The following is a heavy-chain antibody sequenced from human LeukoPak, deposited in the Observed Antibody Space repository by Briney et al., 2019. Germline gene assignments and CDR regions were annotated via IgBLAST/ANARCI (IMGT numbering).Heavy chain of an antibody. CDR3: ASLGDYYGSGSYYKAYRDAFDI. D-gene: IGHD3-10*01. J-gene: IGHJ3*02. V-gene: IGHV1-69*06. Sequence: ASVKVSCKASGGTFSSYAISWVRQAPGQGLEWMGGIIPIFGTANYAQKFQGRVTITADKSTSTAYMELSSLRSEDTAVYYCASLGDYYGSGSYYKAYRDAFDIWGQGTMVTVSS. CDR1: GGTFSSYA. CDR2: IIPIFGTA.